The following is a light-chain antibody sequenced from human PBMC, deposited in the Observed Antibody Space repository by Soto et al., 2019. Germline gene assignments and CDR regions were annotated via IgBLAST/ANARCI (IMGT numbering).Light chain of an antibody. CDR1: QSVSSSY. Sequence: EIVLTQSPGTLSLSPGERATLSCRASQSVSSSYLAWYQQKPGQPPRLLIYDASIRATGIPARFSGSGSGTDFTLTISSLEPEDFAVYYCQQRNNWWTFGQGTKV. J-gene: IGKJ1*01. CDR3: QQRNNWWT. V-gene: IGKV3D-20*02. CDR2: DAS.